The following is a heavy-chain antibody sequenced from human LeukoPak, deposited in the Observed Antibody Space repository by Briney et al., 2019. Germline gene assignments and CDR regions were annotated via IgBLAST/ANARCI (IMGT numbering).Heavy chain of an antibody. Sequence: SETLSLTCTVSGDSISSSNYYWGWIRQPPGKGLEGIGSIVYSGSTYYNPSLKSRVTISVDTSKNQFSLKLSSVTAADTAVYYCARDNSVGDYAWWFDPWGQGTLVTVSS. CDR2: IVYSGST. CDR3: ARDNSVGDYAWWFDP. CDR1: GDSISSSNYY. V-gene: IGHV4-39*07. D-gene: IGHD1-26*01. J-gene: IGHJ5*02.